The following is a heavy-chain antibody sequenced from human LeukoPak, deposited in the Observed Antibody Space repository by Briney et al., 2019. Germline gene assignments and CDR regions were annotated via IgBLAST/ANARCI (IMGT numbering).Heavy chain of an antibody. Sequence: GRSLRLSCAASGFTFSSYGMHWVRQAPGKGLEWVAVISYDGSNKYYADSVKGRFTISRDNSKNTLYLQMNSLRAEDTAVYYCAKDRSSVDTAMVNWGQGTLDTVSS. CDR2: ISYDGSNK. CDR3: AKDRSSVDTAMVN. J-gene: IGHJ4*02. CDR1: GFTFSSYG. D-gene: IGHD5-18*01. V-gene: IGHV3-30*18.